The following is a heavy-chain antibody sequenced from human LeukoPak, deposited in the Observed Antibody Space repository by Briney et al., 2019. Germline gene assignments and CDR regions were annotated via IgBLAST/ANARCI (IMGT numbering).Heavy chain of an antibody. J-gene: IGHJ4*02. CDR3: AITYCGGDCYTDY. Sequence: PGGSLRLSCAVSGFTFSSYSINWVRQAPGKGLEWVSYINNISRSIYYADSVRGRFTISRDNAKNVLYLQMNSLRAEDTAVYYCAITYCGGDCYTDYWGQGTLVTVSS. CDR2: INNISRSI. V-gene: IGHV3-48*04. D-gene: IGHD2-21*02. CDR1: GFTFSSYS.